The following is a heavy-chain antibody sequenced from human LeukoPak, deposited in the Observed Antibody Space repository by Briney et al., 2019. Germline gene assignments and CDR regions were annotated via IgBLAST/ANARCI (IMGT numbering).Heavy chain of an antibody. J-gene: IGHJ6*02. D-gene: IGHD2-21*01. CDR2: IYYSGST. Sequence: SETLSLTCTVSGGSISSYYCSSVRQPPGKGLEWSGYIYYSGSTNYNPSLKSRVTISVDTSKNQFSLKLSSVTALRTALCHCPRDCGGECYSYYYGMDVWGQGTTVTVSS. CDR1: GGSISSYY. CDR3: PRDCGGECYSYYYGMDV. V-gene: IGHV4-59*12.